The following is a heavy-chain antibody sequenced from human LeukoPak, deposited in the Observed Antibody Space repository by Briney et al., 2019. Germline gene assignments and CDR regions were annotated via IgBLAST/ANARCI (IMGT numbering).Heavy chain of an antibody. Sequence: GASVKVSCKASGYTFTNYAIHWVRQAPGQRLEWIGWISAGNGDTKYSQKFQGRVTITRDTSASTAYMELSSLRSEDTAVYYCARDTSGSFQRAYGMDVWGQGTTVTVSS. D-gene: IGHD1-26*01. CDR3: ARDTSGSFQRAYGMDV. CDR2: ISAGNGDT. J-gene: IGHJ6*02. CDR1: GYTFTNYA. V-gene: IGHV1-3*01.